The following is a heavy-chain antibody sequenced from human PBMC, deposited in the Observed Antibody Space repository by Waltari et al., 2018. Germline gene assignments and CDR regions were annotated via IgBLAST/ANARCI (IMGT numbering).Heavy chain of an antibody. CDR3: LNLAYCNPSTCYPRPG. CDR2: LTHRGST. CDR1: GGSFTSYY. V-gene: IGHV4-34*01. J-gene: IGHJ4*02. Sequence: QVKLKQWGAGLLKPSETLSLTCSVDGGSFTSYYWSWIRQPPGKGLEWIGELTHRGSTNYNPSLTGRVTRSVDKSKSQFSLKLTSVTAADTAVYYCLNLAYCNPSTCYPRPGWGPGNLVVVSS. D-gene: IGHD2-2*01.